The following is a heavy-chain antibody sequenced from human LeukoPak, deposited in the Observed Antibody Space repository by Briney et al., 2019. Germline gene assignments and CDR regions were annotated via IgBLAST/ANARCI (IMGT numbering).Heavy chain of an antibody. V-gene: IGHV4-59*08. D-gene: IGHD1-1*01. J-gene: IGHJ5*02. CDR3: ARVIGNWDAELNWFDP. CDR1: GGSISSYY. CDR2: IYYSGST. Sequence: PSETLSLTCTVSGGSISSYYWSWIRQPPGKGLEWIGYIYYSGSTNYNPSLKSRVTISVDTSKNQFSLKLSSVTAADTAVYYCARVIGNWDAELNWFDPWGQGTLVTVSS.